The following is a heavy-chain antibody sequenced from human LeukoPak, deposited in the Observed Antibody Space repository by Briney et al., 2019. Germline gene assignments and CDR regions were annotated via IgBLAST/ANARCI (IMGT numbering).Heavy chain of an antibody. D-gene: IGHD2-15*01. CDR3: ARGLGFCSGGTCYDAFDI. CDR2: IYTSGST. Sequence: SETLSLTCTVSSGPISTYYWSWIRQAAGKGLEWIGRIYTSGSTNFNPSLKSRVTMSLDTSKNQFSLKLTSVTAADTAVYYCARGLGFCSGGTCYDAFDIWGQGTMVIVSS. CDR1: SGPISTYY. J-gene: IGHJ3*02. V-gene: IGHV4-4*07.